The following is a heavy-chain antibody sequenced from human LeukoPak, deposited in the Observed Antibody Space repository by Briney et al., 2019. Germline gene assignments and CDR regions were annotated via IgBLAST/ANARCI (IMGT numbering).Heavy chain of an antibody. CDR1: GFTFGSYW. CDR2: IKQDGSEE. CDR3: ARDKVVGATLLDY. Sequence: GGSLRLSCGASGFTFGSYWMSWVRQAPGKGLEWVANIKQDGSEEYYVDSVKGRFTISRDNAKNSLHLQMNSLRAEDTAVYYCARDKVVGATLLDYWGQGTLVTVSS. D-gene: IGHD2-15*01. V-gene: IGHV3-7*01. J-gene: IGHJ4*02.